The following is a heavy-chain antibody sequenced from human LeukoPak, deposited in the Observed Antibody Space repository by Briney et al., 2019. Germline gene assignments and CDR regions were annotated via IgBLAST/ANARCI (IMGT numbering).Heavy chain of an antibody. Sequence: ASVKVSCKASGYTFTGYYMHWVRQAPGQGLEWMGWINPNSGGTNYAQRFQGRVTMTRDTSISTAYMELSRLRSDDTAVYYCASLWGPHDSSGSPLRGFWFDPWGQGTLVTVSS. D-gene: IGHD3-22*01. CDR2: INPNSGGT. CDR3: ASLWGPHDSSGSPLRGFWFDP. V-gene: IGHV1-2*02. CDR1: GYTFTGYY. J-gene: IGHJ5*02.